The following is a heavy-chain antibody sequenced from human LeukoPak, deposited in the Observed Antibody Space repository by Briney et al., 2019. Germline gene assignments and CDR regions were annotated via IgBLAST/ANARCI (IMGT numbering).Heavy chain of an antibody. CDR2: TNPNSGDT. J-gene: IGHJ4*02. D-gene: IGHD1-7*01. Sequence: ASLKVSCKASGYTFIDYYMHWVRQAPGQGLEWMGWTNPNSGDTNYAQKFQGRVTMTRDTSITTAYMELSRLRSDDTAVYYCARANNWNYALGYWGQGTLVTVSS. CDR3: ARANNWNYALGY. V-gene: IGHV1-2*02. CDR1: GYTFIDYY.